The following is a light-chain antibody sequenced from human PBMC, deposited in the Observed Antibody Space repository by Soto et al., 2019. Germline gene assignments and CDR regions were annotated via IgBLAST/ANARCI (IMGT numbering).Light chain of an antibody. CDR3: QQYGSSPIT. CDR1: QTVSSTY. CDR2: GAS. Sequence: EYVFTQSPGTLSLSPGERATLSCRASQTVSSTYLAWYQQKPGQAPRLLIYGASSRATGIPDRFSGTVSGTDFTLTISRLEPEDFAVYYCQQYGSSPITFGQGTRLEIK. J-gene: IGKJ5*01. V-gene: IGKV3-20*01.